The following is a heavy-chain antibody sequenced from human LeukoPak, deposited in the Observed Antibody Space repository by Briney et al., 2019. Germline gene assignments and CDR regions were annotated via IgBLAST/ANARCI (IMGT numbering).Heavy chain of an antibody. CDR2: IIPIFGTA. V-gene: IGHV1-69*13. CDR3: VIAARPDRDY. CDR1: GGTFSSYA. Sequence: GASVKVSCKASGGTFSSYAISWVRQAPGQGLEWMGGIIPIFGTANYAQKFQGRVTITADESTSTAYMELSSLRAEDTAVYYCVIAARPDRDYWGQGTLVTVSS. D-gene: IGHD6-6*01. J-gene: IGHJ4*02.